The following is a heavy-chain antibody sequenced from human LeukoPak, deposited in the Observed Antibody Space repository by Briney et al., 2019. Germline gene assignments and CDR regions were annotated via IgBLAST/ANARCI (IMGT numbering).Heavy chain of an antibody. CDR1: GFTFSGYW. CDR3: ARDSGTYGYYMDV. D-gene: IGHD1-26*01. CDR2: IKQDGSEK. Sequence: GGSLRLSCAASGFTFSGYWMSWVRQAPGKGLEWVANIKQDGSEKYYVDSVKGRFTISRDNAKNSPYLQMNSLRAEDTAVYYCARDSGTYGYYMDVWGKGTTVTVSS. J-gene: IGHJ6*04. V-gene: IGHV3-7*01.